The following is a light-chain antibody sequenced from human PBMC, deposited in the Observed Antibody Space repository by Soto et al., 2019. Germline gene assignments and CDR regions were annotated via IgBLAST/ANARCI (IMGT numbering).Light chain of an antibody. CDR3: QQYDSYPWT. Sequence: DIQMTQSPSTLSASVGDRVTITCRASQTISSWLVWYQQISGKAPKVLIYKASNLESGVPSRFSGSGSGTEFTLTISSLQPDDFATYYCQQYDSYPWTFGQGTKVEIK. CDR2: KAS. J-gene: IGKJ1*01. V-gene: IGKV1-5*03. CDR1: QTISSW.